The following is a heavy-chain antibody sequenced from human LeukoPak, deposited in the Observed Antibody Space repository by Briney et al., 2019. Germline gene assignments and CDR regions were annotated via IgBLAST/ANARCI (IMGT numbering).Heavy chain of an antibody. CDR1: GGSISSGSYY. Sequence: SETLSLTCTVSGGSISSGSYYWSWIRQPAGKGLEWIGRIYTSGSTNYNPSLKSRVTISVDTSKNQFSLKLSSVTAADTAVYYCARANWNYGEMDDYYYYMDVWGKGTTVTVSS. V-gene: IGHV4-61*02. CDR2: IYTSGST. CDR3: ARANWNYGEMDDYYYYMDV. J-gene: IGHJ6*03. D-gene: IGHD1-7*01.